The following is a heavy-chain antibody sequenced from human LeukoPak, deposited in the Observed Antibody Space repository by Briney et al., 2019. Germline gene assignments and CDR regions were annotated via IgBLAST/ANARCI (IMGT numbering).Heavy chain of an antibody. Sequence: GGSLRLSCAASGFTFDDYGMSWVRQAPGKGLEWVSGINWNGGSTGYADSVKGRFTISRDNAKNSLYLQMNSLRAEDTAVYYCATQLELRIFDYWGQGTLVTVSS. CDR3: ATQLELRIFDY. CDR1: GFTFDDYG. D-gene: IGHD1-7*01. CDR2: INWNGGST. V-gene: IGHV3-20*04. J-gene: IGHJ4*02.